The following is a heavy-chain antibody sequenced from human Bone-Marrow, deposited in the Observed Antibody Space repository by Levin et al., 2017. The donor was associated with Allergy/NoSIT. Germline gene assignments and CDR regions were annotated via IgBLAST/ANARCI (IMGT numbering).Heavy chain of an antibody. V-gene: IGHV3-23*01. D-gene: IGHD2-2*01. CDR1: GFTFSTYA. Sequence: QPSETLSLTCAASGFTFSTYAMTWVRQAPEKGLEWVSAIREDGVDTNYADSVKGRFTISRDNSKNTLYLQMSSLRAEDTAVYYCTTRCLRASCPMYYFDYWGQGTLVTVSS. CDR2: IREDGVDT. CDR3: TTRCLRASCPMYYFDY. J-gene: IGHJ4*02.